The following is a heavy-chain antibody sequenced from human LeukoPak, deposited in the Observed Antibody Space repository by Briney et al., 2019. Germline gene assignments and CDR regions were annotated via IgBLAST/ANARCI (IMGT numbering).Heavy chain of an antibody. CDR3: AKGDYGDYDRAPLDY. J-gene: IGHJ4*02. D-gene: IGHD4-17*01. CDR2: IRYDGSNK. V-gene: IGHV3-30*02. CDR1: GFTFSSYG. Sequence: SGGSLRLSCAASGFTFSSYGMHWVRQAPGKGLEWVAFIRYDGSNKYYADSVKGRFTISRDNSKNTLYLQMNSLRAEDTAVYYCAKGDYGDYDRAPLDYWGQGTLVTVSS.